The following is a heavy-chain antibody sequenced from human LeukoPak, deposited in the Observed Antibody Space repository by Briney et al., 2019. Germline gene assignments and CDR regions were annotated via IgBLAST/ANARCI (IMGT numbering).Heavy chain of an antibody. CDR3: AKVTPQNYYYMDV. CDR2: IRYDGSIK. Sequence: AGGSLRLSCAASGFTFSSYGTHWVRQAPGKGLEWVAFIRYDGSIKYYADSVKGRFTISRDNSKNTLYLQMNSLRVEDTAVYYCAKVTPQNYYYMDVWGKGTTVTVSS. J-gene: IGHJ6*03. CDR1: GFTFSSYG. V-gene: IGHV3-30*02.